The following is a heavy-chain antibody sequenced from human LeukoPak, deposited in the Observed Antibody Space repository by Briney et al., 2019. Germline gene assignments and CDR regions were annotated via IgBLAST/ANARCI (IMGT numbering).Heavy chain of an antibody. CDR1: GGSISSSSYY. CDR2: IYYSGST. V-gene: IGHV4-39*01. Sequence: PSETLSLTCTVSGGSISSSSYYWGWIRQPPGEGLEWIGSIYYSGSTYYNPSLKSRVTISVDTSKNQFSLKLSSVTAADTAVYYCARLPYYYDSSGYYSVGWFDPWGQGTLVTVSS. J-gene: IGHJ5*02. CDR3: ARLPYYYDSSGYYSVGWFDP. D-gene: IGHD3-22*01.